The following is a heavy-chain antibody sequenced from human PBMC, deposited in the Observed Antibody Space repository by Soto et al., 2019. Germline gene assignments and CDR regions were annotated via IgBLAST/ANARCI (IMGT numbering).Heavy chain of an antibody. V-gene: IGHV3-23*01. J-gene: IGHJ6*02. CDR2: INKDGGRT. CDR1: GFTFSDYF. D-gene: IGHD1-20*01. CDR3: AKDLHWYGMDV. Sequence: EVQLLESGGGLVQPGESLRLSCAASGFTFSDYFMNWVRQAPGKGLEWVSGINKDGGRTQNADFGRGRFTISRDHSRNTLYLQMNSVRAEDTALYYCAKDLHWYGMDVLCQGTTVTVS.